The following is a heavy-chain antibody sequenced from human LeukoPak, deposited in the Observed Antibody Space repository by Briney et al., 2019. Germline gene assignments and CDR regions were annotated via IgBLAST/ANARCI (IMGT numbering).Heavy chain of an antibody. V-gene: IGHV1-18*01. J-gene: IGHJ6*02. D-gene: IGHD2-15*01. CDR3: ASDLFRYCSGGSCYGSTYYYGMDV. CDR2: ISAYNGNT. Sequence: RASVKVSCKASGYTFTSYGISWVRQAPGQGLEWMGWISAYNGNTNYAQKLQGRVTMTTDTSTSTAYMELRSPRSDDTAVYYCASDLFRYCSGGSCYGSTYYYGMDVWGQGTTVTVSS. CDR1: GYTFTSYG.